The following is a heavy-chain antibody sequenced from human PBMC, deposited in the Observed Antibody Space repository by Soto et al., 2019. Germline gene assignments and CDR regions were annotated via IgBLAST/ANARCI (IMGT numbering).Heavy chain of an antibody. D-gene: IGHD3-22*01. J-gene: IGHJ3*02. CDR1: GGLLSSYA. V-gene: IGHV1-69*06. CDR2: SIPTFGTT. CDR3: ARGINDYYDGTGPSWDDAFAI. Sequence: QVQLVQSGAEVKRPGSSVKVSCKTSGGLLSSYAISWVRQAPGQGLEWMGGSIPTFGTTVYAQNFQGRVSITADRSTGTAYLELRGLRSQDTAVYYCARGINDYYDGTGPSWDDAFAIWGQGTMVTVSS.